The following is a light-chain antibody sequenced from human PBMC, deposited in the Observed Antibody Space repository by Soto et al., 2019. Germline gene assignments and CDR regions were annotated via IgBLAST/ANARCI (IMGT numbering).Light chain of an antibody. CDR3: QQSFSPLT. J-gene: IGKJ4*01. V-gene: IGKV1-39*01. Sequence: DNQMTQSASTLSGSVGDRVTITCRASQTISSWLAWYQQKPGKAPKLLIYTASTLQTGVPSRFSGSGSGTDFTLTISSLQPEDFATYYCQQSFSPLTFGGGT. CDR1: QTISSW. CDR2: TAS.